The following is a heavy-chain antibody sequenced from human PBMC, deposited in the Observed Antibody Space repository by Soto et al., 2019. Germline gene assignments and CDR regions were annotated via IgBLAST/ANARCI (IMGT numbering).Heavy chain of an antibody. J-gene: IGHJ4*02. CDR1: GESISSSTYY. CDR3: ARPYFSSSSMSVY. Sequence: SETLSLTCTVSGESISSSTYYWGWIRQPPGKGLEWIGCIYHTGTTYYNPSLKSRVTISVDTSKNQFSLKLRSVTAADTAVYYCARPYFSSSSMSVYWGQGALVTVS. D-gene: IGHD6-6*01. V-gene: IGHV4-39*01. CDR2: IYHTGTT.